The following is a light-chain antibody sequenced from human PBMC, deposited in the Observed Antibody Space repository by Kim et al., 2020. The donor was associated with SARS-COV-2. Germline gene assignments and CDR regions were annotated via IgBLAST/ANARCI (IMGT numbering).Light chain of an antibody. CDR2: RNY. Sequence: QSVLTQPPSASGTPGQRVTVTCSGNSSNIGPNYVYWYQHFPGTAPKLLIFRNYQRPSGVPDRFSGSKSGTSASLAIIGLRSEDEADYRCAAWDDSLSAWVFGGGTQLTVL. V-gene: IGLV1-47*01. CDR3: AAWDDSLSAWV. J-gene: IGLJ3*02. CDR1: SSNIGPNY.